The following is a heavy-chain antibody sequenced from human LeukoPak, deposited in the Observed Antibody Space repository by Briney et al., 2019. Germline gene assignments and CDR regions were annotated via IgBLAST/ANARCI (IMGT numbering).Heavy chain of an antibody. CDR2: ISYDGSNK. CDR3: AKDLVLRYFDWAFDY. CDR1: GFTFSSYG. D-gene: IGHD3-9*01. J-gene: IGHJ4*02. Sequence: GRSLRLSCAASGFTFSSYGMHWVRQAPGQGLEWVAVISYDGSNKYYADSVKGRFTISRDNSKNTLYLQMNSLRAEDTAVYYCAKDLVLRYFDWAFDYWGQGTLVTVPS. V-gene: IGHV3-30*18.